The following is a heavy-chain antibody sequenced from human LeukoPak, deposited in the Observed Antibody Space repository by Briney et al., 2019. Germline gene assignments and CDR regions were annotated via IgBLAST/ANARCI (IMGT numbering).Heavy chain of an antibody. D-gene: IGHD3-3*01. J-gene: IGHJ5*02. CDR2: INPNSGGT. CDR1: GYTFTGYY. Sequence: ASVKVSCKASGYTFTGYYMHWVRQAPGQGLEWMGWINPNSGGTNYAQKFQGRVTMTRDTSISTAYMELSRLRSDDTAVYYCAREDILRFLEWTAGWFDPWGQGTLVTVSS. V-gene: IGHV1-2*02. CDR3: AREDILRFLEWTAGWFDP.